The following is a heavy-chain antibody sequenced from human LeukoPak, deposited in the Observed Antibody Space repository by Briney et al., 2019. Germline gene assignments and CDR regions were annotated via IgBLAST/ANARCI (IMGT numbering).Heavy chain of an antibody. V-gene: IGHV4-4*07. D-gene: IGHD3-9*01. CDR2: IYTSGST. J-gene: IGHJ6*03. CDR1: GGSISSYY. CDR3: AREKYYDILTGYPGYYYMDV. Sequence: PSETLSLTCTVSGGSISSYYWSWIRQPAGKGLEWIGRIYTSGSTNYNPSLKSRVTMSVDTSKNQFSLKLSSVTAADTAVYHCAREKYYDILTGYPGYYYMDVWGKGTTVTVSS.